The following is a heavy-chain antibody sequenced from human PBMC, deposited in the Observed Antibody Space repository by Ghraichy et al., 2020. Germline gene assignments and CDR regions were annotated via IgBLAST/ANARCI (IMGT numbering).Heavy chain of an antibody. V-gene: IGHV3-15*01. CDR1: GFSFRGVW. CDR3: TTYYSKDAFDF. J-gene: IGHJ3*01. Sequence: GGSLRLSCAASGFSFRGVWMRWVRQAPGKGLEWVGRIRSETEVGTEYAAPVRGRFIISSDDSQNTLYLQMNSLDTEDTAVYYCTTYYSKDAFDFWAQGAMVTVSS. CDR2: IRSETEVGT. D-gene: IGHD3-10*01.